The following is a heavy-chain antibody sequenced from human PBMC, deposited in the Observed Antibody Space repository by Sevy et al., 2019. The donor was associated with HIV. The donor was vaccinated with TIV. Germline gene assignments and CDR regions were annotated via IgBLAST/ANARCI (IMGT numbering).Heavy chain of an antibody. J-gene: IGHJ4*02. CDR3: ARDQRWGIAAAGRELGY. CDR1: GYTFTSYG. Sequence: ASVKVSCKASGYTFTSYGISWVRQAPGQGLEWMGWISAYNGNTNYAQKLQGRVTMTTDTSTSTAYMELRSLRSDDTAMYYCARDQRWGIAAAGRELGYWGQGTLVTVSS. D-gene: IGHD6-13*01. V-gene: IGHV1-18*01. CDR2: ISAYNGNT.